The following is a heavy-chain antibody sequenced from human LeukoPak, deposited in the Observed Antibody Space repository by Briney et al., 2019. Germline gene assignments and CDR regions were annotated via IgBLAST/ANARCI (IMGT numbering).Heavy chain of an antibody. Sequence: ASVKVSCKASGYTFTGYCMHWVRQAPGQGLEWMGWINPNSGGTNYAQKFQGRVTMTRDTSISTAYMELSRLRSDDTAVYYCAITVTSQLLWYLNDAFDIWGQGTMVTVSS. V-gene: IGHV1-2*02. J-gene: IGHJ3*02. CDR1: GYTFTGYC. CDR2: INPNSGGT. CDR3: AITVTSQLLWYLNDAFDI. D-gene: IGHD2-2*01.